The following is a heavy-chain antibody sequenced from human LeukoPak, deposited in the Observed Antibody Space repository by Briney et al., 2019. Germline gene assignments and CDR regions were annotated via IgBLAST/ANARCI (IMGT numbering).Heavy chain of an antibody. CDR2: ISYDGSNK. J-gene: IGHJ4*02. V-gene: IGHV3-30*03. CDR3: ARTYSRESGYDFVFHY. CDR1: GFTFSSYG. Sequence: GGSLRLSCAASGFTFSSYGMHWVAQAPGKGLEWVAVISYDGSNKYYADSVKGRFTISRDNSRNTVYLQMNSLRVEDTAVYYCARTYSRESGYDFVFHYWGQGTRVTVSS. D-gene: IGHD5-12*01.